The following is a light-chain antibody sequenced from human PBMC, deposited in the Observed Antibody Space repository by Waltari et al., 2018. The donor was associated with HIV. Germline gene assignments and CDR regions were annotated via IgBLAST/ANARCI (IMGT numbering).Light chain of an antibody. J-gene: IGLJ2*01. CDR3: QAWDSTTVV. CDR2: QDN. V-gene: IGLV3-1*01. CDR1: TLGTKY. Sequence: SYELTQPPSVSVSPGQTATISCSGPTLGTKYASWYQQRQGQSPVVVIYQDNKRPSGIRERFSGSGSGNTATLTISVTQAMDEADYYCQAWDSTTVVVGGGTKLTVL.